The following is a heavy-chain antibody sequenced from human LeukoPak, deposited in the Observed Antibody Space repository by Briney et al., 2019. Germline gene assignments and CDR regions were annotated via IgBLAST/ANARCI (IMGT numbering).Heavy chain of an antibody. V-gene: IGHV3-74*01. CDR1: GFTFSNYW. J-gene: IGHJ4*02. Sequence: TGGSLRLSCAASGFTFSNYWMHWVRQAPGKGLVWVSRISSDASTTTYADSVKGRFTISRDNAKNTMYLQMNSLRAEDTALYYCARVTEYSTAGMRYWGQGTLVTVSS. D-gene: IGHD6-13*01. CDR3: ARVTEYSTAGMRY. CDR2: ISSDASTT.